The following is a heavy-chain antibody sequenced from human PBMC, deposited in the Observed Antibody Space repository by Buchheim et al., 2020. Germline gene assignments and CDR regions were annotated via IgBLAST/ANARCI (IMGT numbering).Heavy chain of an antibody. J-gene: IGHJ4*02. Sequence: QVQLVESGGGVVQPGRSLRLSCAASGFTFSSYGMHWVRQAPGKGLEWGAVISYDGSNKYYADSVKGRFTISRDNSKDTLYLQMNSLRAEYTAVYYCAKERHLSDFDYWGQGTL. CDR1: GFTFSSYG. CDR3: AKERHLSDFDY. V-gene: IGHV3-30*18. CDR2: ISYDGSNK.